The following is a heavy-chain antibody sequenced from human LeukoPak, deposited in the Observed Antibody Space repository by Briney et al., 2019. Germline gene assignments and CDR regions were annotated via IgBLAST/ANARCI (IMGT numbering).Heavy chain of an antibody. J-gene: IGHJ4*02. CDR3: ARGEKGFLEWFYY. Sequence: SVKVSCKASGGTFSSYAISWVRQAPGQGLEWMGGIIPIFGTANYAQKFQGRVTITADESTSTAYMELSSLRSEDTAVYYCARGEKGFLEWFYYWGQGTLVTVSS. V-gene: IGHV1-69*13. CDR1: GGTFSSYA. D-gene: IGHD3-3*01. CDR2: IIPIFGTA.